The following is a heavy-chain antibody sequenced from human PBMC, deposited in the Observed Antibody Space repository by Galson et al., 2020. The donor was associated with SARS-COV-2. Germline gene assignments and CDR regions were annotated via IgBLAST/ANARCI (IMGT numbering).Heavy chain of an antibody. CDR1: GGSISSGGYY. J-gene: IGHJ3*02. D-gene: IGHD3-3*01. CDR3: ARVDGAPTIVGVVIIGPHAFDI. Sequence: SETLSLTCTVSGGSISSGGYYWSWIRQHPGKGLEWIGYISYSGSTYYNPSLKSRVTITVDTSKNQFSLKLRSVTAAATAVYYCARVDGAPTIVGVVIIGPHAFDIWCQGTMVTVSS. V-gene: IGHV4-31*03. CDR2: ISYSGST.